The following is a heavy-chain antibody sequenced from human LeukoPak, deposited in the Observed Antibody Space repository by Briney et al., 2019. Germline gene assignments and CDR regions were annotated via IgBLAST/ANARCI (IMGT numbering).Heavy chain of an antibody. V-gene: IGHV3-30*02. CDR3: AKDRCSNGIGCFYYYMDV. Sequence: GGSLRLSCAASGFSFSRYGMHWVRQAPGKGLEWVAYIQYDGSNEQYANSVKGRFSISRDSSKNTLYLQMNSLRAEDTAVYYCAKDRCSNGIGCFYYYMDVWGKGTTVTISS. D-gene: IGHD2-8*01. J-gene: IGHJ6*03. CDR1: GFSFSRYG. CDR2: IQYDGSNE.